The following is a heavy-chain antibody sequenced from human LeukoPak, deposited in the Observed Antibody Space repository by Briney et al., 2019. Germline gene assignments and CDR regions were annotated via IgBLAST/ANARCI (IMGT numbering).Heavy chain of an antibody. J-gene: IGHJ4*02. CDR2: LYTSGST. Sequence: SETLSLTCTVSGGSISSYYWSWIRQPAGKGLEWIGRLYTSGSTNYNPSLKSRVSMSVDTPKNQFSLKLSSVTAADTAVYYCARDPEGHGYYFDHWGQGALVTVSS. V-gene: IGHV4-4*07. CDR1: GGSISSYY. CDR3: ARDPEGHGYYFDH. D-gene: IGHD3-3*01.